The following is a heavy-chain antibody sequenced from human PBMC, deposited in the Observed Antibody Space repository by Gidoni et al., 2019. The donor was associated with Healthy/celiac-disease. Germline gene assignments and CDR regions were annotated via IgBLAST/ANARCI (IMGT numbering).Heavy chain of an antibody. J-gene: IGHJ4*02. CDR2: IKSKTDGGTT. D-gene: IGHD5-18*01. V-gene: IGHV3-15*01. Sequence: EVQLVESGGGLVKPAGSLRLSCAASGFTFSNAWMSWVRQAPGKGLGWVGRIKSKTDGGTTDYAARVKGRFTISRDDSKYMLYMQMNSLKTEDTAVYYCTTDSLYTAMAFYYWGQGTLVTVSS. CDR1: GFTFSNAW. CDR3: TTDSLYTAMAFYY.